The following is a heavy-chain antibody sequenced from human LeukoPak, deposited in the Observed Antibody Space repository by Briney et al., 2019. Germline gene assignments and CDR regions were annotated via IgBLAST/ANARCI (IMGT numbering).Heavy chain of an antibody. CDR1: GGTFGSYA. D-gene: IGHD3-16*01. Sequence: ASVKVSCKASGGTFGSYAISWVRQAPGQGLEWMGGIIPIFGTANYAQKFQGRVTITADESTSTAYMELSSLRSEDTAVYYCARDRIRDYAHDAFDIWGQGTMVTVSS. CDR3: ARDRIRDYAHDAFDI. CDR2: IIPIFGTA. V-gene: IGHV1-69*13. J-gene: IGHJ3*02.